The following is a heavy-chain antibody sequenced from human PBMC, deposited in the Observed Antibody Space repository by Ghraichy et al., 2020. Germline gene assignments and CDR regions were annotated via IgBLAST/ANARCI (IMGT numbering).Heavy chain of an antibody. CDR2: IKSKTDGETT. CDR3: GIRQQLDS. Sequence: GGSLRLSCAASGFTFSYAWMSWVRQAPGKGLEWVGRIKSKTDGETTDYAAPVKGRFTISRDDSTNTVHLQMNNLKPEDTGVYYCGIRQQLDSWGQGALVIVSS. CDR1: GFTFSYAW. V-gene: IGHV3-15*01. D-gene: IGHD6-13*01. J-gene: IGHJ4*02.